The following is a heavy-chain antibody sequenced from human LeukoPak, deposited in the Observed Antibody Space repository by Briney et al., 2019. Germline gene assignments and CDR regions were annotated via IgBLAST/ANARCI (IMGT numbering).Heavy chain of an antibody. CDR1: GGSISSGIYY. J-gene: IGHJ4*02. CDR3: ARHVRQQLRPKAFDY. CDR2: IYYSGNT. V-gene: IGHV4-39*01. D-gene: IGHD6-13*01. Sequence: SETLSLTCTVSGGSISSGIYYWGWIRQPPGKGLEWIGSIYYSGNTYYNPSLKSRVTISVDTSKNQLSLTLNSVTAADTAVYYCARHVRQQLRPKAFDYWGQGTLVTVSS.